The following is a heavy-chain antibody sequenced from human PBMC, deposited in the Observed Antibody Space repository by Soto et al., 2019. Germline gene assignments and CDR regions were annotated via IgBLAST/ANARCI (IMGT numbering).Heavy chain of an antibody. CDR2: ISGSDGST. CDR1: GFTFNNYA. V-gene: IGHV3-23*01. D-gene: IGHD2-8*02. J-gene: IGHJ6*01. Sequence: EVQLLESGGGLVQPGGSLRLSCAASGFTFNNYAMTWVRQAPGKGLEWVSTISGSDGSTYYADSVKGRFIISRDNSKNALYLQMSSLRAEDTALYYCVKDWTGDTCPCMDVWGQGTTVTVSS. CDR3: VKDWTGDTCPCMDV.